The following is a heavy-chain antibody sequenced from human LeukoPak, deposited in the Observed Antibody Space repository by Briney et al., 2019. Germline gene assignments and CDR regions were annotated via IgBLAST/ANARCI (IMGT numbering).Heavy chain of an antibody. D-gene: IGHD3-10*01. Sequence: ASVKVSCKASGYTFTSYGISWVRQAPGQGLEWMGWISAYNGNTNYAQKLQGRVTMTTDTSTSTAYMELRSLRSDDTAVYYCARNLFMVRGDAFYGMDVWGQGTTVTVSS. CDR1: GYTFTSYG. CDR2: ISAYNGNT. J-gene: IGHJ6*02. CDR3: ARNLFMVRGDAFYGMDV. V-gene: IGHV1-18*01.